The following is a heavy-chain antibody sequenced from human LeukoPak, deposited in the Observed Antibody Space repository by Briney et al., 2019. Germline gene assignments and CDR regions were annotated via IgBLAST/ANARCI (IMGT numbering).Heavy chain of an antibody. J-gene: IGHJ6*02. Sequence: GGSLRLSCTASGFTFGDYAMSWVRQAPGKGLEWVGFIRSKAYGGTTEYAASVKGRFTISRDDSKSIAYLQMNSLKTEDTAVYYCARGTPSSSGWLYYGMDVWGQGTTVTVSS. CDR3: ARGTPSSSGWLYYGMDV. CDR1: GFTFGDYA. V-gene: IGHV3-49*04. D-gene: IGHD6-19*01. CDR2: IRSKAYGGTT.